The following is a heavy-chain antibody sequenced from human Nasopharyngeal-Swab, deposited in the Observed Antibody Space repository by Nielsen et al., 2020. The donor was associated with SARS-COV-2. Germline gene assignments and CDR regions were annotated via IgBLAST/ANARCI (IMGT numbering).Heavy chain of an antibody. V-gene: IGHV3-21*01. D-gene: IGHD6-13*01. CDR2: ISSSSSYI. J-gene: IGHJ5*02. CDR1: GFTFSSYS. Sequence: GGSLRLSCAASGFTFSSYSMNWVSQAPGKGLEWVSSISSSSSYIYYADSVKGRFTISRDNAKNSLYLQMNSLRAEDTAVYYCARDHPELIAAAGTNWFDPWGQGTLVTVSS. CDR3: ARDHPELIAAAGTNWFDP.